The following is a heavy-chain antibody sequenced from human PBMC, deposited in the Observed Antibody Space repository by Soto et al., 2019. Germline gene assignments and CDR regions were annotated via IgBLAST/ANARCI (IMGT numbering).Heavy chain of an antibody. Sequence: QVQLQESGPGLVKPSQTLSLTCTVSGGSISSGDYYWTWIRQLPGKGLEWIGYISNSGNTQYNPSRKSRVTISIDTSTYQYTLILTSVSAADTAVYDCQSQVTFAFDQWGQGTVVTVSS. CDR3: QSQVTFAFDQ. V-gene: IGHV4-31*03. CDR2: ISNSGNT. CDR1: GGSISSGDYY. J-gene: IGHJ4*02. D-gene: IGHD2-21*02.